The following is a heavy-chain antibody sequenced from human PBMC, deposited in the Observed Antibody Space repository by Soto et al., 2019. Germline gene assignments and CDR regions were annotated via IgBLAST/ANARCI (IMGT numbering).Heavy chain of an antibody. CDR1: GYSFTSYW. Sequence: PGESRKISCKGSGYSFTSYWIGLVRQMPGKGLEWMGIIYPGDSDTRYSPSFQGQVTISADKSISTAYLQWSSLKASDTAMYYCARTVYYYDSSGYYTGYYYYGMDVWGQGTTVTVSS. J-gene: IGHJ6*02. V-gene: IGHV5-51*01. CDR3: ARTVYYYDSSGYYTGYYYYGMDV. CDR2: IYPGDSDT. D-gene: IGHD3-22*01.